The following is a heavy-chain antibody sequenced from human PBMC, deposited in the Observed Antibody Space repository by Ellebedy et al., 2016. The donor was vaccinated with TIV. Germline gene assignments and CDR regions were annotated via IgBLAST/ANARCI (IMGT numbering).Heavy chain of an antibody. V-gene: IGHV4-4*02. J-gene: IGHJ4*02. D-gene: IGHD2-21*02. CDR3: ARGGDWLFDY. CDR2: IHHTKGA. Sequence: MPSETLSPTCGVSDDSISRDKWWTWVRQAPGRALEWIGEIHHTKGANYNPSLKSRVSMSVDKSKTQFSLNINSVTAADTAGYFCARGGDWLFDYWGQGILVTGSS. CDR1: DDSISRDKW.